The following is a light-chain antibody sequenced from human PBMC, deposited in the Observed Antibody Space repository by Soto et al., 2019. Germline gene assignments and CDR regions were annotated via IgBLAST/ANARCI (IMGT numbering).Light chain of an antibody. J-gene: IGLJ2*01. CDR3: CSYAGSLHVV. CDR2: EGS. Sequence: QSALTQPAYVSGSPGQSITISCTGTSSDVGSYNLVSWYQQHPGKAPKLMIYEGSKRPSGVSNRFSGSKSGNTASLTNSGLQAEDEADYYCCSYAGSLHVVFGGGTKVTV. V-gene: IGLV2-23*01. CDR1: SSDVGSYNL.